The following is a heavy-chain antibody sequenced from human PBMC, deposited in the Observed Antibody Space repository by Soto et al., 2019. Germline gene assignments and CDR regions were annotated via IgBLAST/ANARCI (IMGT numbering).Heavy chain of an antibody. J-gene: IGHJ4*02. D-gene: IGHD2-21*02. CDR2: ISNSGGT. V-gene: IGHV4-30-4*01. CDR1: GGSVTSDEDY. Sequence: PSETLSLTCTVSGGSVTSDEDYWSWIRQSPGKGLEWIGYISNSGGTGYNPSLKTRLSMSVDRSKNQFTLRLTSVTAADTAVYYCARVAGHIVVVTNFDYWGQGTLVTVSS. CDR3: ARVAGHIVVVTNFDY.